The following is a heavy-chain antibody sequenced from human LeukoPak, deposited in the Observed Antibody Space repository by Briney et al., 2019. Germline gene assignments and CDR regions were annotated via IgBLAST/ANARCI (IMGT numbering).Heavy chain of an antibody. CDR1: GFTFSSYA. Sequence: PGGSLRLSCAASGFTFSSYAMHWVRQAPGKGLEWVAVISYDGSNKYYADSVKGRFTISRDNSKNTLYLQMNSLRAEDTAVYYCARDSGIHDYWGQGTLVTVSS. CDR3: ARDSGIHDY. J-gene: IGHJ4*02. V-gene: IGHV3-30-3*01. CDR2: ISYDGSNK. D-gene: IGHD6-25*01.